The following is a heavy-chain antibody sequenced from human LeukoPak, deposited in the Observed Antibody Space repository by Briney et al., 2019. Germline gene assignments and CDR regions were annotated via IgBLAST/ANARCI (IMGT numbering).Heavy chain of an antibody. V-gene: IGHV1-2*02. CDR2: INPNSGGT. Sequence: GASVTVSCKASGYTFTGYYMHWVRQAPGQGLEWMGWINPNSGGTNYAQKFKGRVTMPRETSISTAYMELSRLRSDDTAVYYCARALGATFDYWGQGTLVTVSS. D-gene: IGHD1-26*01. CDR3: ARALGATFDY. CDR1: GYTFTGYY. J-gene: IGHJ4*02.